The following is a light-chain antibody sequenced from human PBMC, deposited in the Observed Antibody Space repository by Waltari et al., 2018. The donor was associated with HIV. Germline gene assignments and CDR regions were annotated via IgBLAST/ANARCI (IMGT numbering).Light chain of an antibody. J-gene: IGLJ2*01. CDR1: SSDVGAYNF. CDR3: SSYTSSNAYVV. CDR2: EVS. V-gene: IGLV2-14*01. Sequence: QSALTQPASVSGSPGQSITISCTGTSSDVGAYNFVSWYQQYPAKASKLMIYEVSNRPSGVSDRFSGSKSDNAASLTISGLQAEDEADYYCSSYTSSNAYVVFGGGTKLTVL.